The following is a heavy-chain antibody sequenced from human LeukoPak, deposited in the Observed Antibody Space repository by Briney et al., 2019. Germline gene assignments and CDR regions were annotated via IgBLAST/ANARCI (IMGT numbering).Heavy chain of an antibody. V-gene: IGHV4-4*07. J-gene: IGHJ4*02. CDR1: GGSISSYH. Sequence: SETLSLTRTVSGGSISSYHWCWIRPPAGKGLEWIGRIYTIGSTKYKPSLKSRVTMSVDTSMNQFSLKLSSVTAADTAVYYCAREETTYYDSLTGYAPGGYFDYWGQGTLVTVSS. CDR2: IYTIGST. D-gene: IGHD3-9*01. CDR3: AREETTYYDSLTGYAPGGYFDY.